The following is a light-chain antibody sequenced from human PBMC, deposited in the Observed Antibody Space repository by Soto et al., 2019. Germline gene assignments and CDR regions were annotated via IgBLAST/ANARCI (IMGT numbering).Light chain of an antibody. CDR2: GAS. CDR1: QSVSGSY. Sequence: EVVLTQSPGTLSLSPGERATLSCRASQSVSGSYLTWYQQKPGQAPRRLIFGASSRASGTPDRFSGSGSGTDFTLTISRLEPEDFAVYYCQQYDTSSYTFGQGTKLAIK. CDR3: QQYDTSSYT. V-gene: IGKV3-20*01. J-gene: IGKJ2*01.